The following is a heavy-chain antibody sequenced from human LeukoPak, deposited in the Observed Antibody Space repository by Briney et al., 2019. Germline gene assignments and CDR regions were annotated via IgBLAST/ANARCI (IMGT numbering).Heavy chain of an antibody. CDR1: GLTVSSNY. V-gene: IGHV3-53*01. Sequence: PGGSLRLSCAASGLTVSSNYMNWVRQAPGKGPEWVSIIYSGGNTHYADSVTGRFTISRDNSQNTLYLQMNSLRPEDTAVYYCTRLLYYYDSDIYQRYFDYWGQGTLVTVSS. D-gene: IGHD3-22*01. CDR2: IYSGGNT. J-gene: IGHJ4*02. CDR3: TRLLYYYDSDIYQRYFDY.